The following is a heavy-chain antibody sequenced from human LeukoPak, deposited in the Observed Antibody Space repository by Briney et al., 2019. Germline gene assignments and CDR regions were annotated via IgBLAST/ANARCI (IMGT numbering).Heavy chain of an antibody. CDR1: GFTFSTYT. CDR2: ISSIGSTI. Sequence: PGGSLRLSCAASGFTFSTYTMNWVRQAPGKGLEWVSSISSIGSTIYYADSVKGRFTISRDNAKNSLYLQMNSLRVEDTAVYYCARDLGAPICDFDYWGQGTLVTVSS. V-gene: IGHV3-48*01. J-gene: IGHJ4*02. D-gene: IGHD6-6*01. CDR3: ARDLGAPICDFDY.